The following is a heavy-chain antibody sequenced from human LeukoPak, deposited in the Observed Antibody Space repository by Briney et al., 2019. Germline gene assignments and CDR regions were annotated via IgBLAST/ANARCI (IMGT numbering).Heavy chain of an antibody. CDR2: IIPIFGTA. D-gene: IGHD6-6*01. V-gene: IGHV1-69*05. Sequence: SVEVSCKASGRTFSSYAIRWVRQARGQGLEGMGGIIPIFGTAYYAQKFQGRVTSTTDESTSTAYMELSSLRSEDTAVYYCARVEEEYSSFNWFDPWGQGTLVTVSS. J-gene: IGHJ5*02. CDR3: ARVEEEYSSFNWFDP. CDR1: GRTFSSYA.